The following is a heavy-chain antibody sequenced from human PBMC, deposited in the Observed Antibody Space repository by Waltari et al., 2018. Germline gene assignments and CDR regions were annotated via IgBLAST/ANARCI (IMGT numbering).Heavy chain of an antibody. V-gene: IGHV1-18*01. CDR1: GYSLSSYG. CDR3: ARDRYCNEIACYDFYLDY. CDR2: INGYNGQT. Sequence: VHLVQSGGEVKKPGASVKVSCKASGYSLSSYGMSWVRQAPGQGPEWVGWINGYNGQTKTAQSVQGRLTMTTDTSTNTAFMELASLTPDDTAVYFCARDRYCNEIACYDFYLDYWGQGTKVAVSS. J-gene: IGHJ4*02. D-gene: IGHD2-15*01.